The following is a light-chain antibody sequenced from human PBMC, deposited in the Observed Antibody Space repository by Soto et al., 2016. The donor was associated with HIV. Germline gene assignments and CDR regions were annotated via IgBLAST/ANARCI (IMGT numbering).Light chain of an antibody. Sequence: DIQMTQSPSSLSASVGDTVTITCRASQDINNYLAWFQQKPGTAPKSLIYGASTLQSGVSSKFSGSRSGTDFTLTISSLQPEDFATCYCQQYNSYPYTFGQGTKLEIK. V-gene: IGKV1-16*02. J-gene: IGKJ2*01. CDR1: QDINNY. CDR2: GAS. CDR3: QQYNSYPYT.